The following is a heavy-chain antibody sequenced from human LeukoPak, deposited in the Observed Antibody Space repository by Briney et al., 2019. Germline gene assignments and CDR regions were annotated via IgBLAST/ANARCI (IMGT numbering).Heavy chain of an antibody. Sequence: PSETLSLTCAVYGGSFSGYYWSWIRQPPGKGLEWIGEINHSGGTNYNPSLKSRVTISVDTSKNQFSLKLSSVTAAGTAVYYCARGNLTTVTTRPPRYFDYWGQGTLVTVSS. J-gene: IGHJ4*02. CDR2: INHSGGT. D-gene: IGHD4-17*01. V-gene: IGHV4-34*01. CDR3: ARGNLTTVTTRPPRYFDY. CDR1: GGSFSGYY.